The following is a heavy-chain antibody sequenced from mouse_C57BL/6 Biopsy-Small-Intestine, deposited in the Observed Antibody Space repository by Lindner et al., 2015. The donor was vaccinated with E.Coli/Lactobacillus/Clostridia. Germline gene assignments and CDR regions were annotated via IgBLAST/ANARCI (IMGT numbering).Heavy chain of an antibody. J-gene: IGHJ4*01. D-gene: IGHD2-1*01. CDR2: ILPGTGST. CDR1: GFNIKDDY. CDR3: ARRYGNPYLMDY. V-gene: IGHV1-9*01. Sequence: VQLQESGAELVRPGASVKLSCTASGFNIKDDYMHWVKQRPGHGLEWIGEILPGTGSTNYNEMFKGEATFTADASSNTAYMQLSSLTTEESAIYYCARRYGNPYLMDYWGQGTSVTVSS.